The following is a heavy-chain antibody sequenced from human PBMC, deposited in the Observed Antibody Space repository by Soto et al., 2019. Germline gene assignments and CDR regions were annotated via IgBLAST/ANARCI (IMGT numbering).Heavy chain of an antibody. CDR2: ISYDGSNK. Sequence: VGSLRLSCAASGFTFSSYAMHWVRQAPGKGLEWVAVISYDGSNKYYADSVKGRFTISRDNSKNTLYLQMNSLRAEDTAVYYCASGYSYGYADYWGQGTLVTVSS. V-gene: IGHV3-30-3*01. CDR3: ASGYSYGYADY. J-gene: IGHJ4*02. D-gene: IGHD5-18*01. CDR1: GFTFSSYA.